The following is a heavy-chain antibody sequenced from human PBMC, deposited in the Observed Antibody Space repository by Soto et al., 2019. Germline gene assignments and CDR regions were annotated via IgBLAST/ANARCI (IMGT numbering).Heavy chain of an antibody. Sequence: EVHLVESGGGLVQPGGSLRLSCAGSGFTFSDYYIDWVRQAPGKGLEWVGRSRDKGNSYSTDYAASVKGRFTVSRDTSKNSLYLQMYSLKADDTTLYYCARSIPGTTSFDSWGQGTLVTVSS. D-gene: IGHD1-7*01. CDR3: ARSIPGTTSFDS. CDR1: GFTFSDYY. J-gene: IGHJ4*02. V-gene: IGHV3-72*01. CDR2: SRDKGNSYST.